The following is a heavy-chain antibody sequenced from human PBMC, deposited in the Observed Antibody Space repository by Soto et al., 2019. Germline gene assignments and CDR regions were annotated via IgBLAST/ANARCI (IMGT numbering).Heavy chain of an antibody. V-gene: IGHV3-7*01. CDR2: INQGGSET. Sequence: EVLLVESGGGLVQPGGSLRLSCAASGFTFSGNFMNWVRQAPGKGLEWVANINQGGSETNYADSVKGRFTIARDNARSSLLLQMTSLRAEDTAVYYCARDLGYCSKGACYTVLDYWGQGILVTVSP. D-gene: IGHD2-8*01. CDR1: GFTFSGNF. J-gene: IGHJ4*02. CDR3: ARDLGYCSKGACYTVLDY.